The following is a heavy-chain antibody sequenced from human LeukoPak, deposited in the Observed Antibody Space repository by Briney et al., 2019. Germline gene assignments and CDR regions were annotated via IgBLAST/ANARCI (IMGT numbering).Heavy chain of an antibody. CDR1: GFTFSSYW. D-gene: IGHD3-22*01. V-gene: IGHV3-74*01. J-gene: IGHJ4*02. CDR2: INSDGSST. Sequence: GGSLRLSCAASGFTFSSYWMHWVRQAPGKGLVWVSRINSDGSSTSYADSVKGRFTISRDNAKNTLYLQMNSLRAEDTAVYYCARVSDSSGYRYYFDYWGQGTLVTVSS. CDR3: ARVSDSSGYRYYFDY.